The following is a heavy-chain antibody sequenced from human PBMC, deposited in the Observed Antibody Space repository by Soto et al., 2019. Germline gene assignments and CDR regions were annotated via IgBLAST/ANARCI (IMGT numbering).Heavy chain of an antibody. CDR1: GFTFTTYC. Sequence: GALRLSCAASGFTFTTYCMSWVRQAPGKGLEWVSAISDNGGTTYYADSVKGRLTISRDNSKNMLYLQMNSLRAEDTALYYGVDVWGQGTTVTVSS. V-gene: IGHV3-23*01. J-gene: IGHJ6*02. CDR3: VDV. CDR2: ISDNGGTT.